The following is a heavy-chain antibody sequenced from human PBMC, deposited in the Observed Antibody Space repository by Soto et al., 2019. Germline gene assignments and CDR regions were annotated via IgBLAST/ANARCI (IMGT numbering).Heavy chain of an antibody. D-gene: IGHD1-26*01. J-gene: IGHJ5*02. CDR3: ARRTSGSHCDWFDP. Sequence: QVQLVQSGAEVKKPGSSVKVSCKASGGTFSSYTISWVRQAPGQGLEWMGRIIPILGIANYAQKFQGRVTITADKSTSTAYMELSSLRSEDTAVYYCARRTSGSHCDWFDPWGQGTLVTVSS. CDR1: GGTFSSYT. V-gene: IGHV1-69*02. CDR2: IIPILGIA.